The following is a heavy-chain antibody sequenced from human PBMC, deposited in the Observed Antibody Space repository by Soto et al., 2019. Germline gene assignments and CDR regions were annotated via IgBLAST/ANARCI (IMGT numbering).Heavy chain of an antibody. Sequence: PGGSLRLSCAVSAFTFNNAWMNWVRQAPGKGLEWVGRIKRKTEGGTTDYAAPVKGRFTISRDDSKTTVYLQMNSLKTEDTAVYYCAADSVVTTDYGMDVWGQGTTVTVSS. CDR2: IKRKTEGGTT. J-gene: IGHJ6*02. D-gene: IGHD2-21*02. CDR1: AFTFNNAW. CDR3: AADSVVTTDYGMDV. V-gene: IGHV3-15*07.